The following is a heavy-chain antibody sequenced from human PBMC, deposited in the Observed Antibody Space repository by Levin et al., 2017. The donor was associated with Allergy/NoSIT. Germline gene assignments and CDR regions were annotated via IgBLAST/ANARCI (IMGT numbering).Heavy chain of an antibody. Sequence: GESLKISCAASGFTFSSYGMHWVRQAPGKGLEWVAVISYDGSNKYYADSVKGRFTISRDNSKNTLYLQMNSLRAEDTAVYYCAKDRYSSGWYYKGGYYFDYWGQGTLVTVSS. CDR3: AKDRYSSGWYYKGGYYFDY. D-gene: IGHD6-19*01. V-gene: IGHV3-30*18. J-gene: IGHJ4*02. CDR1: GFTFSSYG. CDR2: ISYDGSNK.